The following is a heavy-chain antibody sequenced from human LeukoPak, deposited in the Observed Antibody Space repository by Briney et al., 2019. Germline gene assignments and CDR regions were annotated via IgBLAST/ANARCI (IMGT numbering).Heavy chain of an antibody. CDR2: INASGGST. D-gene: IGHD6-13*01. V-gene: IGHV1-46*01. CDR1: GYTFTSYY. CDR3: ARGVGQQRTPGGYYYYGMDV. J-gene: IGHJ6*02. Sequence: ASVTVSCKASGYTFTSYYMHWVRQAPGQGREGMGLINASGGSTNYAQKFQGRVTMTRDTSMSTVYMELSSLRSEDTAVYYCARGVGQQRTPGGYYYYGMDVWGQGTTVTVSS.